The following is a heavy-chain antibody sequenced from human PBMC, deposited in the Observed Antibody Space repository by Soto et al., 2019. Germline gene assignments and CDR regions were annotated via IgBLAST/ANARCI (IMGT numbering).Heavy chain of an antibody. Sequence: PSETLSLTCTVSGGSISSGDYYWSWIRQPPGKGLEWIGYIYYSGSTYYNPSLKSRVTISVDTSKNQFSLKLSSVTAADTALFYLVRGIHWAYHLVWGQLTLVTV. CDR2: IYYSGST. CDR1: GGSISSGDYY. J-gene: IGHJ4*02. V-gene: IGHV4-30-4*01. CDR3: VRGIHWAYHLV. D-gene: IGHD2-2*01.